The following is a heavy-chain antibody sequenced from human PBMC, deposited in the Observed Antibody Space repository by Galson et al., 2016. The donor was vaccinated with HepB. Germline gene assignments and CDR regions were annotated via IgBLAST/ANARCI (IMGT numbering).Heavy chain of an antibody. D-gene: IGHD4-17*01. Sequence: SVKVSCKASGYTFNSYDIYWFRQATGQGIEWMGWMNPHSGNTGYSQKFQGRVTMPRNTSISTAYMELSSLRFEDTAIYYCACMTTESNAFDIWGQGTMVTVSS. CDR2: MNPHSGNT. J-gene: IGHJ3*02. CDR3: ACMTTESNAFDI. V-gene: IGHV1-8*01. CDR1: GYTFNSYD.